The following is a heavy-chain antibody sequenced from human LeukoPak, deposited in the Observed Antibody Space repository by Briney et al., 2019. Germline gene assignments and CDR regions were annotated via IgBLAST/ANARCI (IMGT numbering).Heavy chain of an antibody. CDR2: IYTSGST. CDR3: ARGGYGSGSYGGYYYYMDV. J-gene: IGHJ6*03. Sequence: PSETLSLTCTVSGGSISSYYWSWIRQPAGKGLEWIGRIYTSGSTNYNPSLKSRVTMSVDTSKNQFSLKLSSVTAADTAVYYCARGGYGSGSYGGYYYYMDVWGKGTTVTVSS. D-gene: IGHD3-10*01. CDR1: GGSISSYY. V-gene: IGHV4-4*07.